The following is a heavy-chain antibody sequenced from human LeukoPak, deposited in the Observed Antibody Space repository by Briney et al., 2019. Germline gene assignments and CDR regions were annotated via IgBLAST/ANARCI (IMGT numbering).Heavy chain of an antibody. CDR1: GGSISSGSYY. V-gene: IGHV4-61*02. D-gene: IGHD2-15*01. CDR3: ARGYCSGGSCYSDY. J-gene: IGHJ4*02. Sequence: SETLSLTCTVSGGSISSGSYYWSWIRQPAGKGLEWIGRIYTSGSTNYNPSLKGRVTMSVDTSKNQFSLKLSSVTAADTAVYYCARGYCSGGSCYSDYWGQGTLVTVSS. CDR2: IYTSGST.